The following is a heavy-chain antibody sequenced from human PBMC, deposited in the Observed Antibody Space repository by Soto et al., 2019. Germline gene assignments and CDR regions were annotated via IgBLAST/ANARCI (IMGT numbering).Heavy chain of an antibody. D-gene: IGHD3-10*01. V-gene: IGHV1-18*01. CDR2: ISTFNSDA. CDR3: VRDFFPSGSSYIDTFDI. CDR1: GYTFTSYG. Sequence: GASVKVSCEASGYTFTSYGISWVRQAPGQGLEWMGWISTFNSDANYAQKFRGRVTMTTDTSTNTAYMELRSLRADDTAVYYCVRDFFPSGSSYIDTFDIWGQGTTVTVSS. J-gene: IGHJ3*02.